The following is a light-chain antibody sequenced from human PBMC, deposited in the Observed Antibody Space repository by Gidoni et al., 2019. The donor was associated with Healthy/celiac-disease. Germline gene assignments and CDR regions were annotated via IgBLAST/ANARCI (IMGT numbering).Light chain of an antibody. CDR3: QSYDSSLSGVV. V-gene: IGLV1-40*01. J-gene: IGLJ2*01. CDR1: SSNIGAGYD. Sequence: QSVLTQPPPVSGAPGQRVTISCTGSSSNIGAGYDVQWYQQLPGTAPKPLIYGNSNRPSGVPDRFSGSKSGTSASLAITGLHAEDEADYYCQSYDSSLSGVVFGGGTKLTVL. CDR2: GNS.